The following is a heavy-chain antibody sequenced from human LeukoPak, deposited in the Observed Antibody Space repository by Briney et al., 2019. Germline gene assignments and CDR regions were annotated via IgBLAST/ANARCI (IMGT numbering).Heavy chain of an antibody. CDR1: GGSISSYY. CDR3: ARATMVRGVITYFDY. Sequence: PSETLSLTCTVSGGSISSYYWSWIRQPPGKGLEWIGYIYYSGSTNYNPSLKSRVTISVDTSKNQFSLKLSSVTAADTAVYYCARATMVRGVITYFDYWGQGTLVTVSS. CDR2: IYYSGST. D-gene: IGHD3-10*01. V-gene: IGHV4-59*01. J-gene: IGHJ4*02.